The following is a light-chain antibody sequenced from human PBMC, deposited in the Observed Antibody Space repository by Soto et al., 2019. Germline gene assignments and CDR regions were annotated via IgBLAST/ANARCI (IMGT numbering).Light chain of an antibody. J-gene: IGLJ1*01. Sequence: QSALTQPASVSGSPGQSITISCTGSSSDVGGYNFVSWYQQHPGKVPKLMIYDVSSRPSGVSDRFSGSESGNTASLTISGLQAEDEGDYYRSSYTSSSTHVFGSGTKVTVL. CDR1: SSDVGGYNF. CDR2: DVS. CDR3: SSYTSSSTHV. V-gene: IGLV2-14*03.